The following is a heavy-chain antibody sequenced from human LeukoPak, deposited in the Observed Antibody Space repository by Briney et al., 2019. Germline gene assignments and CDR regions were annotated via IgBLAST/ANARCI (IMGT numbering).Heavy chain of an antibody. CDR1: GYTFPSYG. CDR3: ARDTLPAVAGTDY. D-gene: IGHD6-19*01. J-gene: IGHJ4*02. Sequence: RASVKVSCKAYGYTFPSYGISWVRQAPGQGLERMGWISAYNGNTNYAQKLQGRVTMTTDTSTSTAYMELRSLRSDDTAVYYCARDTLPAVAGTDYWGQGTLVTVSS. CDR2: ISAYNGNT. V-gene: IGHV1-18*01.